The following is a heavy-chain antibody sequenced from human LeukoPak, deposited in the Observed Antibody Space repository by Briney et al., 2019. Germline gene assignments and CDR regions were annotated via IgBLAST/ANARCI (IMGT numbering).Heavy chain of an antibody. Sequence: GGSLRLSCAASGFTFSDYNMRWIRQPPGKGLEWVSSIFPSGGEIHYADSVRGRFTISRDNSKSTLSLQMNSLRAEDTAIYYCATYRQVLLPFEPWGQGTLVTVSS. CDR1: GFTFSDYN. CDR3: ATYRQVLLPFEP. V-gene: IGHV3-23*01. CDR2: IFPSGGEI. J-gene: IGHJ5*02. D-gene: IGHD2-8*02.